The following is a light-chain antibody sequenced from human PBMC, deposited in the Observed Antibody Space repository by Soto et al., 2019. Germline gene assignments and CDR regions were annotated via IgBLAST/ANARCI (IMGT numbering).Light chain of an antibody. CDR3: CAYAVGAHLFV. CDR2: KGS. J-gene: IGLJ1*01. Sequence: QSVLAQPASVSGSSVQSNTISCTGSSSDIGGFGLVSWCRHHPGGGHPLIIFKGSRRPSGGASRFSGCNSGSTASLIISGIQADDEADYYCCAYAVGAHLFVFGGGTRVAVL. CDR1: SSDIGGFGL. V-gene: IGLV2-23*01.